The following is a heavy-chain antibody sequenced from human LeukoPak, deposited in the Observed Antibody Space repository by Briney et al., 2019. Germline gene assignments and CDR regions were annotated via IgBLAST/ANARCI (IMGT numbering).Heavy chain of an antibody. Sequence: ASVKVSCKASGYTFTGYYMHWVRQAPGQGLEWMGWINPSSGGTNYAQKFQGRVTMTRDTSISTAYMELSRLRSDDTAVYYCARDSSGYYHIDYWGQGTLVTVSS. D-gene: IGHD3-22*01. CDR3: ARDSSGYYHIDY. CDR2: INPSSGGT. J-gene: IGHJ4*02. V-gene: IGHV1-2*02. CDR1: GYTFTGYY.